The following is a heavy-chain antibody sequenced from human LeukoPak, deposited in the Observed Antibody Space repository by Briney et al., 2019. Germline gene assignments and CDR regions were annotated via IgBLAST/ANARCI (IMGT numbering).Heavy chain of an antibody. Sequence: PAKSLRLSCAASGFTFSSYVMHWVRQAPGKGLEWVAVILFDGSNKYYAESVKGRFTISRDNSKNTLYLQVNSLRAEDTAVYYCAREGARRDGYNSGLDYWGQRTLVTVSS. J-gene: IGHJ4*02. CDR2: ILFDGSNK. V-gene: IGHV3-30*04. CDR3: AREGARRDGYNSGLDY. D-gene: IGHD5-24*01. CDR1: GFTFSSYV.